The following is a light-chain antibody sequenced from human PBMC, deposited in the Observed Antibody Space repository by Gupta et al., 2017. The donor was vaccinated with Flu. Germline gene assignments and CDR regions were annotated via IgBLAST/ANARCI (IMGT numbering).Light chain of an antibody. CDR1: QSVNSD. J-gene: IGKJ1*01. V-gene: IGKV3-11*01. CDR2: DAS. Sequence: PATLSWSPGERATLSCRASQSVNSDLAWYQQKPGQAPRLLIHDASNRATGIPARFSGSGSGTDFILTISSLEPEDFAVYYCQQRRRWPRTFGQGTKVEIK. CDR3: QQRRRWPRT.